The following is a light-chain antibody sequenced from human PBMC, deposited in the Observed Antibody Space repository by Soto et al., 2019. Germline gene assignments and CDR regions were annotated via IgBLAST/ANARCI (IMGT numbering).Light chain of an antibody. V-gene: IGLV2-14*01. J-gene: IGLJ1*01. Sequence: QSALTQPASVSGSPGQSITISCTGTSSDVGGYNYVSWYQQHPGKAPQLMIYDVSNRPSGVSNRLSGSKSGNTASLTISGLQAEDEAEYYCSSYTSSSTPYVFGTGTKLTVL. CDR3: SSYTSSSTPYV. CDR1: SSDVGGYNY. CDR2: DVS.